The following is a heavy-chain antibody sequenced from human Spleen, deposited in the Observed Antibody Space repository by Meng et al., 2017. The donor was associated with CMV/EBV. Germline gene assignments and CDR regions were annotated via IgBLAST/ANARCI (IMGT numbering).Heavy chain of an antibody. Sequence: VSGVSLTSGGFYWHWIRQLPGKGLGWIGYIYHTGITYYNPSLENRLTLSVDTSKNQISLNLSSVTAADTAVYYCARDRGWYWYFDLWGRGTLVTVSS. CDR2: IYHTGIT. CDR1: GVSLTSGGFY. J-gene: IGHJ2*01. V-gene: IGHV4-31*02. CDR3: ARDRGWYWYFDL.